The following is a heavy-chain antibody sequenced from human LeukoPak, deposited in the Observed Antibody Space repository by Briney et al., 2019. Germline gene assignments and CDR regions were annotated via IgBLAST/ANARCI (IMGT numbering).Heavy chain of an antibody. CDR2: IYYSGST. J-gene: IGHJ4*02. CDR3: ARSITSTGTGDY. D-gene: IGHD4-17*01. CDR1: GGSISSHY. Sequence: PSETLSLTCTVSGGSISSHYWNWIRQPPGKGLEWIGYIYYSGSTNYNPSLKSRVTISVDTSKNQFSLKLSSVTAADTAVYYCARSITSTGTGDYWGQGTLVTVSS. V-gene: IGHV4-59*11.